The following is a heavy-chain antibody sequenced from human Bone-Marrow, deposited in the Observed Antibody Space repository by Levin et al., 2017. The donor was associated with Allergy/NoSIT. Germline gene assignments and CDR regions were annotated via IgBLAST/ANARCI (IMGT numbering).Heavy chain of an antibody. D-gene: IGHD1-26*01. CDR2: INKDGTET. J-gene: IGHJ4*02. V-gene: IGHV3-7*03. CDR1: GFTFSNYW. Sequence: GESLKISCAASGFTFSNYWMTWVRQAPGKGLEWVANINKDGTETNYVDSVKGRFTISRDKAKKSLFLQMDSLRAEDTAVYYCARMARGSDHWGQGTLVTVSS. CDR3: ARMARGSDH.